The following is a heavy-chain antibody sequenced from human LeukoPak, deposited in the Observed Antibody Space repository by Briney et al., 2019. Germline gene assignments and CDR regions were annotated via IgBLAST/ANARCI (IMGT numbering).Heavy chain of an antibody. CDR3: ARQWLVSPLFDY. V-gene: IGHV4-39*01. CDR1: GGSISSSSYY. Sequence: PSETLSLTCTVSGGSISSSSYYCGWIRQPPGKGLEWIGSIYYSGSTYYNPSLKSRVTISVDTSKNQLSLKPSSMTAADTAVYYCARQWLVSPLFDYWGQGTLVTVSS. CDR2: IYYSGST. D-gene: IGHD6-19*01. J-gene: IGHJ4*02.